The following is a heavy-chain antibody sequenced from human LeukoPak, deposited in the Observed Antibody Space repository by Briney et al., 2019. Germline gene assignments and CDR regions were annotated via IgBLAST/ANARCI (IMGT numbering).Heavy chain of an antibody. Sequence: SETLSLTCTVSGGSISNNNYYWAWIRQPPGKGLECLGSIYYSGSPYYKPSLKSRVTIPVDTSKNQFSLRLSSVTAADTAVYYCATWRTAKTGFDYWGQGTLVTVSS. CDR3: ATWRTAKTGFDY. D-gene: IGHD1-1*01. CDR2: IYYSGSP. CDR1: GGSISNNNYY. J-gene: IGHJ4*02. V-gene: IGHV4-39*01.